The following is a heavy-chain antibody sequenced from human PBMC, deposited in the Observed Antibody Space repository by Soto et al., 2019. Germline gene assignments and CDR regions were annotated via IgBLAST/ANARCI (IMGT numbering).Heavy chain of an antibody. CDR1: GFTFSSYA. Sequence: GGSLRLSCAASGFTFSSYAMSWVRQAPGKGLEWVSAISGSGGSTYYADSVKGRFTISRDNSKNALYMQMNSLRAEDTAAYYCAKDLVYGDYVGLYYFDYWGQGTLVTVSS. J-gene: IGHJ4*02. V-gene: IGHV3-23*01. CDR3: AKDLVYGDYVGLYYFDY. CDR2: ISGSGGST. D-gene: IGHD4-17*01.